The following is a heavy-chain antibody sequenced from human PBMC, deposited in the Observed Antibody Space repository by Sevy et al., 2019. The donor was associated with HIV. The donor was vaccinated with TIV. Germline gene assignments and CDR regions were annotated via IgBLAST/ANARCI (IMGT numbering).Heavy chain of an antibody. V-gene: IGHV4-39*01. D-gene: IGHD2-21*01. Sequence: SETLSLTCTVSGGSITSSGHYWGWIPQSPGKGLEWIGAVYYVGNSYANPSLTSRVTISADTSKNLFSLSLTSLTAADTAIYYCARVAGGENYDYGIDVWGLGTSVTVSS. J-gene: IGHJ6*02. CDR3: ARVAGGENYDYGIDV. CDR2: VYYVGNS. CDR1: GGSITSSGHY.